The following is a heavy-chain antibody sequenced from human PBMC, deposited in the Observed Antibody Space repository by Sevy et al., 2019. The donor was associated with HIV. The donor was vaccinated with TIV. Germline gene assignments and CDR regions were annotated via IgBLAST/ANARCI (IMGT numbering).Heavy chain of an antibody. J-gene: IGHJ6*02. Sequence: SETLSLTCSVSGASVSAANDYWTWIRQPPGKGLEWIGNVYYFGSTKYNPSLKSRVTISLGTSQKQFSLRLTPVTAADTAVYYCARDQYYDILTGLYAIDVWGQGTTVTVSS. CDR3: ARDQYYDILTGLYAIDV. V-gene: IGHV4-61*01. CDR1: GASVSAANDY. D-gene: IGHD3-9*01. CDR2: VYYFGST.